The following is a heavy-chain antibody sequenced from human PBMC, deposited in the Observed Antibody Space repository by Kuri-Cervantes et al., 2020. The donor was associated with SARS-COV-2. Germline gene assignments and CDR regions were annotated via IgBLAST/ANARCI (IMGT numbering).Heavy chain of an antibody. D-gene: IGHD2-15*01. CDR2: ISYGGTT. V-gene: IGHV4-59*12. CDR1: GGSINAYY. J-gene: IGHJ6*02. Sequence: SETLSLTCTVSGGSINAYYWTWIRQPPGKGLEWIGYISYGGTTNYTPSLKSRVSMSVDTSRNQFSLKLSSVTAADTAVYYCARSTLEIVVVVAATQGGGYGMDVWGQGTTVTVSS. CDR3: ARSTLEIVVVVAATQGGGYGMDV.